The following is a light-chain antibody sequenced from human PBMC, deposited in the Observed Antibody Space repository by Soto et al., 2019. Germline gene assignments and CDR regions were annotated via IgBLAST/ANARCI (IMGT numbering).Light chain of an antibody. CDR3: QQYGNSPIT. Sequence: EIVLTQSPGTLSLSPGERATLSCRASQSVSSNYLAWYQQKPGQAPRLLIYGASSRATGLPDRFSGSGSGTDFTLTISRLQPEDFAVYYCQQYGNSPITFGQGTRLEIK. J-gene: IGKJ5*01. CDR2: GAS. CDR1: QSVSSNY. V-gene: IGKV3-20*01.